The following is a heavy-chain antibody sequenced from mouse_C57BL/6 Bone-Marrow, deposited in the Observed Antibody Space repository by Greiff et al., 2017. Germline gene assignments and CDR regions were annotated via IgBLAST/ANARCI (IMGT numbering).Heavy chain of an antibody. D-gene: IGHD1-1*01. CDR3: TRSHYYVGNCFDY. V-gene: IGHV1-81*01. CDR1: GYTFTSSG. Sequence: QVQLQQSGAELARPGASVKLSCKASGYTFTSSGISWVKQRTGQGLEWIGEIYPRSGNTYSHEKLKGKATLTADKSASTAYMDIRSLTSEYSAVYCGTRSHYYVGNCFDYWGQGTTLTCSS. J-gene: IGHJ2*01. CDR2: IYPRSGNT.